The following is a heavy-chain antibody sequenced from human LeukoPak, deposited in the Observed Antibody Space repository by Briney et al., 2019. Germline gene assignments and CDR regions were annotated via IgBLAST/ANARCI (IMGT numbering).Heavy chain of an antibody. CDR1: SGSFSGYY. V-gene: IGHV4-34*01. CDR2: INHSGST. CDR3: ARGRLPGAIPWFDP. J-gene: IGHJ5*02. D-gene: IGHD3-10*01. Sequence: PSETLSLTCAVYSGSFSGYYRSWIRQPPGKGLEWIGEINHSGSTNYNPSLKSRVTISVDTSKNQFSLKLSSVTAADTAVYYCARGRLPGAIPWFDPWGQGTLVTVSS.